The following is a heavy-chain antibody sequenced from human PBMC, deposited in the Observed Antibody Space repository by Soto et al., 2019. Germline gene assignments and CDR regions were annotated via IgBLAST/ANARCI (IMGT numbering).Heavy chain of an antibody. D-gene: IGHD3-16*01. CDR1: GYTFTGYY. CDR2: INPSSGST. J-gene: IGHJ4*02. Sequence: ASVRVSCKASGYTFTGYYMHWVRQAPGQGLEWMGFINPSSGSTSYAQKFQGRVTMTRDTSTSTVYMDVSSLRSEDTAVYYCAREMYTTRGSPFDYWGQRTLVTVSS. CDR3: AREMYTTRGSPFDY. V-gene: IGHV1-46*01.